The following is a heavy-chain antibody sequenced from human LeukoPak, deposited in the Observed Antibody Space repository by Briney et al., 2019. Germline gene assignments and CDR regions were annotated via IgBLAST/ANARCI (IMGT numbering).Heavy chain of an antibody. J-gene: IGHJ4*02. V-gene: IGHV4-39*07. Sequence: SETLSLTCTVSGGSISSSSYYWGWIRQPPGKGPEWIGSIYYSGSTYYNPSLKSRVTISVDTSKNQFSLKLSSVTAADTAVYYCARVLLAAGSPFYFDYWGQGTLVTVSS. CDR1: GGSISSSSYY. CDR2: IYYSGST. D-gene: IGHD1-14*01. CDR3: ARVLLAAGSPFYFDY.